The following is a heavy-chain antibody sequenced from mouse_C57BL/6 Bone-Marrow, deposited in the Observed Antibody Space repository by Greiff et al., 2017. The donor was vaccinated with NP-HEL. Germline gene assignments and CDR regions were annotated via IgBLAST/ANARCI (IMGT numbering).Heavy chain of an antibody. J-gene: IGHJ2*01. V-gene: IGHV1-4*01. CDR1: GYTFTSYT. Sequence: QVQLQQSGAELVRPGASVKLSCKASGYTFTSYTMHWVKQRPGQGLEWIGYINPSSGYTKYNQKFKGKATLTADKSSSTAYMQLSSLTSEDSAVYYCASPIYYGSSHGYRGKGTTLT. CDR3: ASPIYYGSSHGY. CDR2: INPSSGYT. D-gene: IGHD1-1*01.